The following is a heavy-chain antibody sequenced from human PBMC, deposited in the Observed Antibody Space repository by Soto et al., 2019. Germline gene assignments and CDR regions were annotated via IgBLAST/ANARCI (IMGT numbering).Heavy chain of an antibody. J-gene: IGHJ6*02. CDR3: ADSGSYRAYGIDV. Sequence: QVQLVQSGAEVKKPGSSVKVSCKASGGTFSSYTISWVRQAPGQGLEWMGRIIPILGIANYAQKFQGRVTITADKSTSTAYMELSSLRSEDTAVYYCADSGSYRAYGIDVWGQGTTVTVSS. CDR2: IIPILGIA. V-gene: IGHV1-69*02. D-gene: IGHD1-26*01. CDR1: GGTFSSYT.